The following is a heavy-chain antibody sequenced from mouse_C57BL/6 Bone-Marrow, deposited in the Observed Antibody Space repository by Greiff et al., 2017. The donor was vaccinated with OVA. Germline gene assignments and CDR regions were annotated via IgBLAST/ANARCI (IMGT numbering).Heavy chain of an antibody. J-gene: IGHJ2*01. D-gene: IGHD1-1*01. CDR3: AKEGDYYGSPPYYVDY. Sequence: QVQLQQPGAELVKPGASVKLSCKASGYTFTSYWMQWVKQRPGQGVEWIGEIDPSDSCTNYNQKFKGKATLTVDTSSSTAYMQLSSLTSEDSAVYYCAKEGDYYGSPPYYVDYWGQGTTLTVSS. V-gene: IGHV1-50*01. CDR1: GYTFTSYW. CDR2: IDPSDSCT.